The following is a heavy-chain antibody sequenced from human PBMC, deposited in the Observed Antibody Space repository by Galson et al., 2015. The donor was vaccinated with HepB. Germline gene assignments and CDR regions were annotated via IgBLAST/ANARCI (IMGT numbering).Heavy chain of an antibody. CDR2: TYYRAKWYN. CDR1: GDSVSNNNVA. CDR3: AYGVDV. J-gene: IGHJ6*02. Sequence: CAISGDSVSNNNVAWYWIRQSPSRGLEWLGRTYYRAKWYNDYAESVRGRIAIKPDTSKNQLSLQLNSVTPEDTAIYYCAYGVDVWGLGTTVTVSS. V-gene: IGHV6-1*01.